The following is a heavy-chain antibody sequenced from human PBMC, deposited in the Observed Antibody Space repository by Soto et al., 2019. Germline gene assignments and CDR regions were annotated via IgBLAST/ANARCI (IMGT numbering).Heavy chain of an antibody. J-gene: IGHJ4*02. Sequence: GGSLRLSCSASGFIFSSYTIHWVRQAPGKGLEYVSAISRKGGSTYYAESVKGRFTISRDNSKNTLYLQMSSLRAEDTAVYYCVRKAPYSSGWYDYWGQGTLVTVSS. V-gene: IGHV3-64D*06. D-gene: IGHD6-19*01. CDR1: GFIFSSYT. CDR2: ISRKGGST. CDR3: VRKAPYSSGWYDY.